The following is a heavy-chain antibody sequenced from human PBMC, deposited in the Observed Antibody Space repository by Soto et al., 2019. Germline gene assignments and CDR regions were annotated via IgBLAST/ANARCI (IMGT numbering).Heavy chain of an antibody. CDR3: PANFDF. Sequence: PGGSLRLSCTTSGFPFSSYSMHWLRQAPGKGLECVAVIWYDGSNKYYADSVKGRFTISRDNSKNSLYLQMNSLRVEDTAVYYCPANFDFWGQRTLVTVSS. J-gene: IGHJ4*02. D-gene: IGHD2-2*01. V-gene: IGHV3-33*08. CDR2: IWYDGSNK. CDR1: GFPFSSYS.